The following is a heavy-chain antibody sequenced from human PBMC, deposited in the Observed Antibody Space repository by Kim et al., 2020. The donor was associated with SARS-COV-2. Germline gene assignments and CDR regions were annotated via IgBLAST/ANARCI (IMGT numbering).Heavy chain of an antibody. CDR1: GFTFSSYS. CDR2: ISSSSSYI. Sequence: GGSLRLSCAASGFTFSSYSMNWVRQAPGKGLEWVSSISSSSSYIYYADSVKGRFTISRDNAKNSLYLQMNSLRAEDTAVYYCARIPPGFWSGYPNWGQGTLVTVSS. J-gene: IGHJ4*02. D-gene: IGHD3-3*01. V-gene: IGHV3-21*01. CDR3: ARIPPGFWSGYPN.